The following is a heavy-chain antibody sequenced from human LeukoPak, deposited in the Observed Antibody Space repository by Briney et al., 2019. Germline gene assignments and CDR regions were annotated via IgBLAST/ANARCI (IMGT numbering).Heavy chain of an antibody. CDR2: INWNGGST. V-gene: IGHV3-20*04. J-gene: IGHJ3*02. CDR3: ARVKLLYGSGIGDAFDI. D-gene: IGHD3-10*01. CDR1: GFTFDDYG. Sequence: PGGSLRLSCAASGFTFDDYGMSWVHQAPGKGLEWVSGINWNGGSTGCEDSVKGRFTISRDNAKNSLYLQMNSLRAEDTALYYCARVKLLYGSGIGDAFDIWGQGTMVTVSS.